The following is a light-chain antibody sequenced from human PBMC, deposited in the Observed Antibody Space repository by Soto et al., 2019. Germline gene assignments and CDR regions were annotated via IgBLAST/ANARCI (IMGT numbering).Light chain of an antibody. CDR3: SSYTSGSTIYV. CDR2: DVS. CDR1: SSDVGGYNY. J-gene: IGLJ1*01. V-gene: IGLV2-14*01. Sequence: QSALTQPASVSGSPGQSITISCTGTSSDVGGYNYVSWYQQHPGKAPKFMIYDVSNRPSGVSNRFSGSKSGNTASLTISGLQAEDEADDYCSSYTSGSTIYVFGTGTKLTVL.